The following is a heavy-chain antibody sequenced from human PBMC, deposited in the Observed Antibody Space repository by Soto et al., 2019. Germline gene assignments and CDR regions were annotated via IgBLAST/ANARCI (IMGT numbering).Heavy chain of an antibody. CDR2: INPNGGDT. CDR3: ARANTYYYDSSGYYNWFDP. Sequence: GASVKVSCKASGYNFIGYYIHWVRQAPGQGLEWMGWINPNGGDTTYAQNFQGRVTMTRDTSTSTAYMELRSLRSDDTAVYYCARANTYYYDSSGYYNWFDPWGQGTQVTVSS. J-gene: IGHJ5*02. D-gene: IGHD3-22*01. CDR1: GYNFIGYY. V-gene: IGHV1-2*02.